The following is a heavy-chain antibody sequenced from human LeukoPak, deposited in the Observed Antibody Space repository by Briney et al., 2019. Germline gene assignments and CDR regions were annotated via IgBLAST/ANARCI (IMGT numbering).Heavy chain of an antibody. V-gene: IGHV1-2*02. CDR2: INPNSGAT. CDR3: ARGLDLYPGYSYGQNWFDP. D-gene: IGHD5-18*01. J-gene: IGHJ5*02. CDR1: GYTFTVYY. Sequence: ASVTVSCKASGYTFTVYYIHWVRQAPGQGLEWMGWINPNSGATNYAQKIQGRVTMTRDTSISTAYMELSRLRSDDTAVYYCARGLDLYPGYSYGQNWFDPWGQGTLVTVSS.